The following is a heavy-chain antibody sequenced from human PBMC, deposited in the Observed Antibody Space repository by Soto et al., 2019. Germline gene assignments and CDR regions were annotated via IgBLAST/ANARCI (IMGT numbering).Heavy chain of an antibody. V-gene: IGHV1-69*13. CDR2: IIPIFGTA. Sequence: SVKVSCKASGGTFSSYAISWVRQAPGQGLEWMGGIIPIFGTANYAQKFQGRVSITADESTSTAYMELSSLRSEDTAVYYCARGDTAMADGMLHYYGMDVWGQGTTVTVSS. J-gene: IGHJ6*02. CDR3: ARGDTAMADGMLHYYGMDV. D-gene: IGHD5-18*01. CDR1: GGTFSSYA.